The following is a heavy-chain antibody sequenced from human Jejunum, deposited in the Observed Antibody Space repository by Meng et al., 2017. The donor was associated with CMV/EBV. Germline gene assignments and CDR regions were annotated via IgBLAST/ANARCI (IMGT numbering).Heavy chain of an antibody. D-gene: IGHD6-19*01. CDR1: GYTFTSYY. V-gene: IGHV1-2*02. CDR2: INPKSGAT. J-gene: IGHJ4*02. Sequence: CKTSGYTFTSYYIHWVRQAPGLGLEWMGWINPKSGATLFAQKFQDRVTMTRDTSTSTADMDLRGLTSDDTAIYFCTRVRSSSSSFDHWGQGTLVTVSS. CDR3: TRVRSSSSSFDH.